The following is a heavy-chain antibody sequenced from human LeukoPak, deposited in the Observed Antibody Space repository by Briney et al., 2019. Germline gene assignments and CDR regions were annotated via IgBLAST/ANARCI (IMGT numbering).Heavy chain of an antibody. V-gene: IGHV3-33*03. D-gene: IGHD6-19*01. Sequence: GGSLRLSCAASGFTFSSHGMHWVRQAPGKGLEWVAVIWYDGSNKYYADSVKGRFTISRDNAKNSLYLQMNSLRAEDTAVYYCASPIAVAGLDYWGQGTLVTVSS. CDR1: GFTFSSHG. CDR2: IWYDGSNK. CDR3: ASPIAVAGLDY. J-gene: IGHJ4*02.